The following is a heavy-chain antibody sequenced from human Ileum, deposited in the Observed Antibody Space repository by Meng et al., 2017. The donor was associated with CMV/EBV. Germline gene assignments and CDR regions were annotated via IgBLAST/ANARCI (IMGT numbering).Heavy chain of an antibody. V-gene: IGHV1-2*02. CDR2: INPRSGAA. J-gene: IGHJ4*02. Sequence: ASVKVSCKTSGYVFSDYYIHWVRQVPGHGLEWMGWINPRSGAATYSQKFQGRVTVTTGTSINTADMELSRLTSDDTATYYCARSRAYVRGYGCGWGFDVWGQGVLVTVSS. CDR3: ARSRAYVRGYGCGWGFDV. D-gene: IGHD6-19*01. CDR1: GYVFSDYY.